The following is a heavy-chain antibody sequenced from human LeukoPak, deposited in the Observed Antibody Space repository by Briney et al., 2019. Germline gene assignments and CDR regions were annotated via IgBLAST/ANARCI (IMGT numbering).Heavy chain of an antibody. CDR2: SNNDGSST. D-gene: IGHD2-21*01. CDR1: AFTFSSYL. J-gene: IGHJ4*02. CDR3: VRDPPGEGVDY. Sequence: PGGSLRLSCAASAFTFSSYLMHWIRQAAGKGLVWGSRSNNDGSSTNYADYVKGRFTISRDSAKNTVYLQMNSLRGEDTAVYYCVRDPPGEGVDYWGQGTLVAVSS. V-gene: IGHV3-74*01.